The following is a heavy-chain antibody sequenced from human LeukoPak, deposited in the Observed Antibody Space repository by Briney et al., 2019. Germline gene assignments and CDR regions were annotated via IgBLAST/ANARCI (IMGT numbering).Heavy chain of an antibody. CDR3: ARRSSGSGTSYDY. CDR2: IYPGDSDT. J-gene: IGHJ4*02. Sequence: GESLQISCKGSGYSFTSYWIGWVRQMPGKGLEWMGIIYPGDSDTRYSPSFQGQVTISADKSISTAYLQWISLKASDTAVYYCARRSSGSGTSYDYWGQGTLVTVSS. V-gene: IGHV5-51*01. CDR1: GYSFTSYW. D-gene: IGHD3-10*01.